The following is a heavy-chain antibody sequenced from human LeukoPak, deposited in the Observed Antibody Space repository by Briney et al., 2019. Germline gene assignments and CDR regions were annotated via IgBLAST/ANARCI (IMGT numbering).Heavy chain of an antibody. V-gene: IGHV1-18*01. CDR1: GYTFTSYG. Sequence: ASVKVSCKASGYTFTSYGISWVRQAPGQGLEWMGWISAYNGNTNYAQKLQGRVTMTTDTSTSTDYMELRSLRSDDTAVYYCARAGSTDLNYFDYWGQGTLVTVSS. CDR3: ARAGSTDLNYFDY. D-gene: IGHD2-2*01. J-gene: IGHJ4*02. CDR2: ISAYNGNT.